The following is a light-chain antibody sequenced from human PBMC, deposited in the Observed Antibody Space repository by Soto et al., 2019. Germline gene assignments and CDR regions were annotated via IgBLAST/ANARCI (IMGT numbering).Light chain of an antibody. CDR1: QSVSSSY. CDR3: QQYGSSRYT. Sequence: EIVLTQSPGTLSLSPGERATLSCRASQSVSSSYLAWYQQKPGQAPRLLIYGASSRATGIPDRFSGSGSGTDFTLTISRLEPEDFGVYYCQQYGSSRYTLGQGTKLEIK. CDR2: GAS. V-gene: IGKV3-20*01. J-gene: IGKJ2*01.